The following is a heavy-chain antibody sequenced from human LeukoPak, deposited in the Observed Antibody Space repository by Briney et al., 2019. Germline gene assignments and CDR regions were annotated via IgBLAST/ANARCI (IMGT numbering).Heavy chain of an antibody. CDR3: APDLRGSAWSLDD. CDR1: GLTFSNYA. V-gene: IGHV3-23*01. CDR2: IGGSGGGT. Sequence: GGSLRLSCAVSGLTFSNYAMGWVRQAPGKGLEWVSLIGGSGGGTYFADSVKGRFTISRDNSKNTLYLQMDGLRAEDTAIYYCAPDLRGSAWSLDDWGQGTLVTVSS. D-gene: IGHD6-13*01. J-gene: IGHJ4*02.